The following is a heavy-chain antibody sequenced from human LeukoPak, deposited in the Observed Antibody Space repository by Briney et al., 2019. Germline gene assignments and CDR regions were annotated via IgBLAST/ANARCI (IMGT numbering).Heavy chain of an antibody. Sequence: GSVKVSCKTSRYIFTAYHIHWVRQAPGQGLEWMGRINPDSGDIVYAQKFQGRVTMTRDTSISTVYMELSSLRSEDTAVYYCAGGARSTMVRGVIMPWGLDYWGQGTLVTVSS. J-gene: IGHJ4*02. CDR1: RYIFTAYH. D-gene: IGHD3-10*01. CDR2: INPDSGDI. V-gene: IGHV1-2*06. CDR3: AGGARSTMVRGVIMPWGLDY.